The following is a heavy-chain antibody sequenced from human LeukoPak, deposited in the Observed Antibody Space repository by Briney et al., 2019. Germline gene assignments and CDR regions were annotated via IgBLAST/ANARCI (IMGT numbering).Heavy chain of an antibody. Sequence: SETLSLTCAVYGGSFSGHYWSWIRQPPGKGLEWIGEINHSGSTNYNPSLKSRVTISVDTSKNQFSLKLSSVTAADTAVYYCARGYDFWSGYYNYWGQGTLVTVSS. V-gene: IGHV4-34*01. CDR3: ARGYDFWSGYYNY. D-gene: IGHD3-3*01. CDR2: INHSGST. CDR1: GGSFSGHY. J-gene: IGHJ4*02.